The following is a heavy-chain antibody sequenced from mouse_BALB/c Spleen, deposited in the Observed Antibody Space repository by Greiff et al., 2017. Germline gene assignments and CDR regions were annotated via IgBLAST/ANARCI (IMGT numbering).Heavy chain of an antibody. D-gene: IGHD4-1*01. J-gene: IGHJ1*01. CDR1: GYTFTSYW. V-gene: IGHV1-7*01. CDR3: ARSPWEGGYFDV. Sequence: VQGVESGAELAKPGASVKMSCKASGYTFTSYWMHWVKQRPGQGLEWIGYINPSTGYTEYNQKFKDKATLTADKSSSTAYMQLSSLTSEDSAVYYCARSPWEGGYFDVWGAGTTVTVSS. CDR2: INPSTGYT.